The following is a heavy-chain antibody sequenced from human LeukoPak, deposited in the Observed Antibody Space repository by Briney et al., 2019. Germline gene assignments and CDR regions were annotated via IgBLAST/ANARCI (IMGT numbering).Heavy chain of an antibody. J-gene: IGHJ4*02. CDR3: AKPASYYDFWSGYLN. CDR1: GFTFSSYA. D-gene: IGHD3-3*01. CDR2: ISYDGSNK. V-gene: IGHV3-30-3*01. Sequence: PGGSLRLSCAASGFTFSSYAMHWVRQAPGKGLEWVAVISYDGSNKYYADSVKGRFTISRDNSKNTLYLQMNSLRAEDTAVYYCAKPASYYDFWSGYLNWGQGTLVTVSS.